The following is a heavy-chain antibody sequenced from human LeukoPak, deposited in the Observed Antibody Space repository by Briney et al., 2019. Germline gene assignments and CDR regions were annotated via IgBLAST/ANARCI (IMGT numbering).Heavy chain of an antibody. CDR1: GFTFSSFG. CDR3: ARDPVLRFLEWLPDAFDI. J-gene: IGHJ3*02. D-gene: IGHD3-3*01. V-gene: IGHV3-30*03. CDR2: ISYDGNEE. Sequence: GRSLRLSCAASGFTFSSFGMHWVRQAPGKGLEWVSVISYDGNEEYYADSVKGRFTVSRDNSRNTLYLQMNSLRAEDTAVYYCARDPVLRFLEWLPDAFDIWGQGTMVTVSS.